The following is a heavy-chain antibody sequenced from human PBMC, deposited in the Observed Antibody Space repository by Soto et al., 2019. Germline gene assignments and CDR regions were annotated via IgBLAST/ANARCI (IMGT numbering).Heavy chain of an antibody. V-gene: IGHV4-34*01. CDR1: GGSFSGYY. CDR2: INHSGST. J-gene: IGHJ4*02. D-gene: IGHD3-16*02. Sequence: SETLSLTCAVYGGSFSGYYWSWIRQPPGKGLEWIGEINHSGSTNYNPSLKSRVTISVDTSKNQFSLKLSSVTAADTAVYYCARAANDYIWGSYRRSDNFDYWGQGTLVTVSS. CDR3: ARAANDYIWGSYRRSDNFDY.